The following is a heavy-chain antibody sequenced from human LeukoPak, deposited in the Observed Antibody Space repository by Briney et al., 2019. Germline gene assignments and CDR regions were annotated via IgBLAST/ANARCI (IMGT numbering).Heavy chain of an antibody. Sequence: SETLSLTCTVSGGSISSGGYYWSWIRQHPGKGPEWIGYIYYSGSTYYNPSLKSRVTISVDTSKNQFSLKLSSVTAADTAVYYCARDSPTYFGSRTPGYSGYDGELDYWGQGTLVTVSS. CDR1: GGSISSGGYY. V-gene: IGHV4-31*03. D-gene: IGHD5-12*01. CDR3: ARDSPTYFGSRTPGYSGYDGELDY. J-gene: IGHJ4*02. CDR2: IYYSGST.